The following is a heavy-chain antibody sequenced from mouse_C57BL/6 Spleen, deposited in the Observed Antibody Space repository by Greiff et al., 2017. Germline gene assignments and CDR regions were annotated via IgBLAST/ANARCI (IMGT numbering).Heavy chain of an antibody. CDR1: GYSFTGYY. J-gene: IGHJ3*01. CDR3: ARRYEGFAY. D-gene: IGHD2-3*01. CDR2: INPSTGGT. Sequence: EVQLQQSGPELVKPGASVKISCKASGYSFTGYYMNWVKQSPEKSLEWIGEINPSTGGTTYNQKFKAKATLTVDKSSSTAYMQLKSLTSEDSAVYYCARRYEGFAYWGQGTLVTVSA. V-gene: IGHV1-42*01.